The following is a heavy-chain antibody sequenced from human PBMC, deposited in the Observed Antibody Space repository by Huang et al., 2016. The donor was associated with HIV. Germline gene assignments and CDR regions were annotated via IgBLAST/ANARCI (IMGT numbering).Heavy chain of an antibody. D-gene: IGHD4-17*01. CDR1: GYTFTNYD. CDR3: ARSAYGDLDY. J-gene: IGHJ4*02. CDR2: MNPNTGNT. Sequence: QVHLVQSGAEVKKPGASVKVSCKASGYTFTNYDINWVRQAPGRGLEWMWGMNPNTGNTGFAQSFQGRVTMTRKTSITTAYMELNSLTSEDTAVYYCARSAYGDLDYWGLGTLVIVSS. V-gene: IGHV1-8*02.